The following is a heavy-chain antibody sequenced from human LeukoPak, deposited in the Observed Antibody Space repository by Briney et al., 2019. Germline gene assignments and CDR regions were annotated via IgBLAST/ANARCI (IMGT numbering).Heavy chain of an antibody. CDR3: AKGPRSLLWFDSYDYFDY. J-gene: IGHJ4*02. CDR2: ISGSGGST. D-gene: IGHD3-10*01. Sequence: SGGSLRLSCAASGFTFSSYAMSWVRQAPGKGLEWVSAISGSGGSTYYADSVKGRFTISRDNSKNTLYLQMNSLRAEDTAVYYCAKGPRSLLWFDSYDYFDYWGQGTLVTVSS. CDR1: GFTFSSYA. V-gene: IGHV3-23*01.